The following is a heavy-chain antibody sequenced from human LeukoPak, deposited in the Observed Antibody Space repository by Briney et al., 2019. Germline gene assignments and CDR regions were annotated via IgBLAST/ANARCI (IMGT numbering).Heavy chain of an antibody. Sequence: GGSLRLSCTASGFTFGDYAMSWVRQAPGKGLEWVGFIRSKAYGGTTEYAASVKGRFTISRDDSKSIAYLQMNSLKTEDTAVYYCTRDGGITIFGVVIIDAFDIWGQGTMVTVSS. D-gene: IGHD3-3*01. CDR2: IRSKAYGGTT. J-gene: IGHJ3*02. V-gene: IGHV3-49*04. CDR1: GFTFGDYA. CDR3: TRDGGITIFGVVIIDAFDI.